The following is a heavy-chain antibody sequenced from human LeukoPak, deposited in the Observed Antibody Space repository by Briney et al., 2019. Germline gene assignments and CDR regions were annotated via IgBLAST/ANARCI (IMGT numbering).Heavy chain of an antibody. CDR2: TSPKSGDR. D-gene: IGHD3-10*01. CDR1: GYTFTDYF. J-gene: IGHJ4*02. V-gene: IGHV1-2*02. Sequence: GASVKVSCKISGYTFTDYFIHWVRQAPGLGLEWMGWTSPKSGDRKCTQKFRGRVTMTRDTSISTVYMELDRLTFDDTAVYFCARDNYGTLDYWGQGSLVTVSS. CDR3: ARDNYGTLDY.